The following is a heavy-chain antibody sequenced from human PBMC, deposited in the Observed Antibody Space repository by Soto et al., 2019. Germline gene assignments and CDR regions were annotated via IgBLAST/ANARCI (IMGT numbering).Heavy chain of an antibody. CDR1: GFTFDDYA. CDR2: ISWNSGSI. CDR3: AKAKRSSSSEGGTDAFDI. Sequence: GGSLRLSCAASGFTFDDYAMHWVRQAPGKGLEWVSGISWNSGSIGYADSVKGRFTISRDNAKNSLYLQMNSLRAEDTALYYCAKAKRSSSSEGGTDAFDIWGQGTMVTVSS. D-gene: IGHD6-6*01. V-gene: IGHV3-9*01. J-gene: IGHJ3*02.